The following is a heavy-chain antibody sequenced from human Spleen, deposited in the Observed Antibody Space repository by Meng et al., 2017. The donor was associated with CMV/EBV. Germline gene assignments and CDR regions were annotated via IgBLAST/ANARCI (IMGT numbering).Heavy chain of an antibody. V-gene: IGHV1-46*01. CDR3: AREPPLQLYFDY. J-gene: IGHJ4*02. D-gene: IGHD1-1*01. CDR2: IKVHEGPT. CDR1: VNTFPGKG. Sequence: SCKTSVNTFPGKGMQWVRRATGQGLGWLEMIKVHEGPTNRPQKFRARVTMTRDTSTSTVYMELSSLTSDDTAVYYCAREPPLQLYFDYWGQGTLVTVSS.